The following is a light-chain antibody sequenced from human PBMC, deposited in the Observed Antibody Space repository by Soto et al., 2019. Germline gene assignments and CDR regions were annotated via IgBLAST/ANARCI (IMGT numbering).Light chain of an antibody. J-gene: IGKJ3*01. V-gene: IGKV3-20*01. CDR1: QSVSSSY. Sequence: EIVLTQSPGTLSLSPGETATLSCRASQSVSSSYLAWYQQKPGQPPRLLIYGSFSRATGIPDRFSASGSGTDCTLTISRLEPEDFAVYYCQQYGGSPAFTFGPGTKVYL. CDR2: GSF. CDR3: QQYGGSPAFT.